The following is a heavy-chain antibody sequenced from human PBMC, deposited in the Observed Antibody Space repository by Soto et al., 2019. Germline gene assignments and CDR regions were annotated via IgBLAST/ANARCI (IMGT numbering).Heavy chain of an antibody. V-gene: IGHV1-69*02. CDR3: ASRYDSSDY. D-gene: IGHD3-22*01. Sequence: QVQLVQSGAEVKKPGSSVKVSCKASGGTFSSYTISWVRQAPGQGLEWMGRIIPILGIANYAQKFQGRVTITAEKSTSTAYMALSSLRSEDTAVYCCASRYDSSDYWGQGTLVTVSS. CDR1: GGTFSSYT. CDR2: IIPILGIA. J-gene: IGHJ4*02.